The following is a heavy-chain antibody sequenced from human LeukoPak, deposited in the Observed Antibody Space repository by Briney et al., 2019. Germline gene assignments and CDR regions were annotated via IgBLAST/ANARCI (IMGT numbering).Heavy chain of an antibody. J-gene: IGHJ4*02. D-gene: IGHD1-1*01. CDR2: ITSDGSNT. Sequence: GGSLRLSCAASGITFSSYWMHWVRQAPGKGLVWVSRITSDGSNTNYADSVKGRFTISRDNAKNTLYLHMNSLRAEDRAVYYCARGGRIQLERRGYFDYWGQGTLVTVSS. CDR3: ARGGRIQLERRGYFDY. CDR1: GITFSSYW. V-gene: IGHV3-74*01.